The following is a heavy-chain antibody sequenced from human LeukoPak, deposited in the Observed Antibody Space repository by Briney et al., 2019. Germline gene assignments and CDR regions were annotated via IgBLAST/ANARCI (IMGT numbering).Heavy chain of an antibody. CDR2: IYYTGTT. V-gene: IGHV4-30-4*08. CDR1: GVSISSSDHY. J-gene: IGHJ5*02. D-gene: IGHD1-1*01. CDR3: ARDRGRDGTGTTMDWFDP. Sequence: SETLSLTCTVSGVSISSSDHYWSWIRQAPGKGLEWIGYIYYTGTTYYNPSLKSRVTISLDMSNNQFSLKLSSVTAADTAVYYCARDRGRDGTGTTMDWFDPWGQGALVTVSS.